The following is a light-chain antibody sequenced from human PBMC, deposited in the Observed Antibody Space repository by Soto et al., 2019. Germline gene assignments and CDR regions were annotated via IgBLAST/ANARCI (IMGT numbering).Light chain of an antibody. CDR1: SSNIGAGYD. V-gene: IGLV1-47*01. J-gene: IGLJ3*02. CDR2: TNN. CDR3: AAWDDSLNGQV. Sequence: QSVLTQPPSVSGAPGQRVTISCTGSSSNIGAGYDVYWYQHIPGTAPKLLIQTNNERPSGVPDRFSGSKSGTSVSLAISGLRSEDEATYYCAAWDDSLNGQVFGGGTKLTVL.